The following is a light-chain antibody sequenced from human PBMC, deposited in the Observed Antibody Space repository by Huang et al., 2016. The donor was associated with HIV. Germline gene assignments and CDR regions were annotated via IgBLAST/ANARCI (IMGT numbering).Light chain of an antibody. V-gene: IGKV3-15*01. J-gene: IGKJ3*01. CDR3: QQYNDWPLLT. CDR1: QSVGSN. CDR2: AAS. Sequence: EVVMSQSPVTLSVSPGERATLSCRASQSVGSNLAWYQQTPGLAPRLLIYAASTRATGIPARFSGSGSGTEFTLTISSLQSEDCAVYFCQQYNDWPLLTFGPGTKVDIK.